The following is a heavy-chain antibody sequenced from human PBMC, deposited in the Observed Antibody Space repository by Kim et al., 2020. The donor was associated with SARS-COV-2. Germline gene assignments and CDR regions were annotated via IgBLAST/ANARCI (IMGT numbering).Heavy chain of an antibody. V-gene: IGHV3-11*03. D-gene: IGHD3-10*01. J-gene: IGHJ4*01. CDR3: ASMNTSRLLYGTKVDY. CDR2: INTGSTYS. CDR1: GFTFSDSY. Sequence: GGSLRLSCTASGFTFSDSYMGWIRQAPGKGLEWLSYINTGSTYSTYSDSAKGRFTISRDNAKNSLFLQLDRLRAVDSAVYYCASMNTSRLLYGTKVDYWG.